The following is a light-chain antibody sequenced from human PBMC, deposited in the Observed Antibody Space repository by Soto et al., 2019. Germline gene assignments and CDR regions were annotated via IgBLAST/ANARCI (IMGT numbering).Light chain of an antibody. CDR3: SSYRSTSTFGV. V-gene: IGLV2-14*01. CDR2: EVS. CDR1: SSDIGGYNY. J-gene: IGLJ1*01. Sequence: QSALTQPASVSGSPGQSITISCTGTSSDIGGYNYVSWYQQHPGKAPKVVIYEVSNRPLGVSNRFSASKSGNTASLIISGRQDDDEADYFCSSYRSTSTFGVFGTGTKLTVL.